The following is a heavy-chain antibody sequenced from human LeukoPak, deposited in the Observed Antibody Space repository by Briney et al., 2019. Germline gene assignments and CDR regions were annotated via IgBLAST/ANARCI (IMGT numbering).Heavy chain of an antibody. CDR3: ARVRIAVAGTGGFFDY. D-gene: IGHD6-19*01. CDR1: GYTFTSYY. CDR2: INPSGGST. J-gene: IGHJ4*02. Sequence: ASVKVSCKASGYTFTSYYMHWVRQAPGQGLEWMGIINPSGGSTSYAQKFQGRDTMTRDTSTSTVYMELSSLRSEDTAVYYCARVRIAVAGTGGFFDYWGQGTLVTVSS. V-gene: IGHV1-46*01.